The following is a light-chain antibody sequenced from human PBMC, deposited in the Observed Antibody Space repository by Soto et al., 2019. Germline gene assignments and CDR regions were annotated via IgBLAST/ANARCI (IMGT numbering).Light chain of an antibody. J-gene: IGKJ3*01. CDR2: DAT. CDR1: QSLDSN. Sequence: EIVVTHSPATLSVSPGERATLSCRASQSLDSNLAWYRQKPSQAPRLLNYDATTRATGIPARFSGSGSGTEFTLTISSLQSEDFAIYYCQQYKSWPFTFGPGTKVEIK. V-gene: IGKV3-15*01. CDR3: QQYKSWPFT.